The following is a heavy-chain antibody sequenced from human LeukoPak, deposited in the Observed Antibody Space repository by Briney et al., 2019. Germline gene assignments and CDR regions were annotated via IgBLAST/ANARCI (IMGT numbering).Heavy chain of an antibody. J-gene: IGHJ4*02. CDR1: GFTFDDYA. D-gene: IGHD3-22*01. Sequence: GGSLRLSCAASGFTFDDYAMHWVRQAPGKGLEWVSGISWNSGSIGYADSVKGRFTISRDNAKNSLYLQMNSLRAEDTALYYCAKDIFYDCRGYLDYWGQGTLVTVSS. V-gene: IGHV3-9*01. CDR3: AKDIFYDCRGYLDY. CDR2: ISWNSGSI.